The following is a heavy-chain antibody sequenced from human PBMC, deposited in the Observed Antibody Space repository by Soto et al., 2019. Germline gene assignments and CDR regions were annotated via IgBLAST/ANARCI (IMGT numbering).Heavy chain of an antibody. Sequence: QVQLVQSGEEVKRPGSSINISCKASGGTFRIYTVSWVRQAPGQGLEWMGRFIPMIGTANYAQNFQGRVTLSAHKCATPDWMEVNSLTPQDAPPCCCATVEVALGPETHVVFDAWGQGTAISVS. CDR3: ATVEVALGPETHVVFDA. D-gene: IGHD5-12*01. V-gene: IGHV1-69*08. CDR2: FIPMIGTA. J-gene: IGHJ3*01. CDR1: GGTFRIYT.